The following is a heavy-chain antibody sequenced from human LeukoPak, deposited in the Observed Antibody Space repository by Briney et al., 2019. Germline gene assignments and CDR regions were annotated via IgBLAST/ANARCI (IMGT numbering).Heavy chain of an antibody. Sequence: PGGSLRLSCAASGFTFSSYWMSWVRQAPGKGLEWVANIKQDGSEKYYVDSVKGRFTISRDNAKNSLYLQMNSLRAEDTAVYYCARDHHVSSWLGMCDYWGQGTLVTVSS. CDR1: GFTFSSYW. D-gene: IGHD6-13*01. V-gene: IGHV3-7*01. CDR3: ARDHHVSSWLGMCDY. J-gene: IGHJ4*02. CDR2: IKQDGSEK.